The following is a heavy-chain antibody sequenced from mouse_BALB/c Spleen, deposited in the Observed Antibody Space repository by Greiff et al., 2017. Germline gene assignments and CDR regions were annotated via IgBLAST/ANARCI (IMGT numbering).Heavy chain of an antibody. D-gene: IGHD2-1*01. J-gene: IGHJ4*01. Sequence: QVQLQQSGPGLVAPSQSLSITCTDSGFSLTSYGVHWVRQPPGKGLEWLGVIWAGGSTNYNSALMSRLSISKDNSKSQVFLKMNSLQTDDTAMYYCARDNGNYFYAMDYWGQGTSVTVSS. CDR3: ARDNGNYFYAMDY. CDR1: GFSLTSYG. V-gene: IGHV2-9*02. CDR2: IWAGGST.